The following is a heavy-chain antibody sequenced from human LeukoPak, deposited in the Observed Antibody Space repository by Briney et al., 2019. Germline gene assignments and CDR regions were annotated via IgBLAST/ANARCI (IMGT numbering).Heavy chain of an antibody. Sequence: SETLSLTCTVSGGSISSYYWSWIRQPPGKGLEWIGYIYYSGSTNYNPSLKSRVTISVDTSKNQFSLKVSSVTAADTAVYYCARGRSNYYGMDVWGQGTTVTVSS. CDR1: GGSISSYY. D-gene: IGHD1-26*01. CDR3: ARGRSNYYGMDV. J-gene: IGHJ6*02. CDR2: IYYSGST. V-gene: IGHV4-59*01.